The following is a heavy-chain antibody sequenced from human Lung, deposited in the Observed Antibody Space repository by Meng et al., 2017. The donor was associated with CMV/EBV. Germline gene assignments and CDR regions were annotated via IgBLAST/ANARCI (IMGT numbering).Heavy chain of an antibody. Sequence: TXSLTXXVYGGSFSGYYWSWIRQPPGKGLEWIGEINHSGSTNYNPSLKSRVTISVDTSKNQFSLKLSSVTAADTAVYYCARATYYDFWSGYPYFAYWGQGTXVTVAS. J-gene: IGHJ4*02. CDR2: INHSGST. CDR1: GGSFSGYY. D-gene: IGHD3-3*01. V-gene: IGHV4-34*01. CDR3: ARATYYDFWSGYPYFAY.